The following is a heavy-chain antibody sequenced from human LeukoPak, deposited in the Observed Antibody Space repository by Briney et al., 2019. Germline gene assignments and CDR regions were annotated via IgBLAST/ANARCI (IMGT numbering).Heavy chain of an antibody. Sequence: GGSLRLSCAASGFTFSASWMRGARQAPGKGLECVANIKQDGTEQYTADSLKGRFTISRDNAKRLLFLQMNSLRAEDTAVYYCARVGPPYYYYYMDVWGNGTTVTVSS. J-gene: IGHJ6*03. CDR1: GFTFSASW. V-gene: IGHV3-7*01. CDR3: ARVGPPYYYYYMDV. CDR2: IKQDGTEQ.